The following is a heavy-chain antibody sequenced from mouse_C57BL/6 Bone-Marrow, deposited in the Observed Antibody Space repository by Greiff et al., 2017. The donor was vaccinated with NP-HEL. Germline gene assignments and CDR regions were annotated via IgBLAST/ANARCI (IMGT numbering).Heavy chain of an antibody. D-gene: IGHD2-4*01. Sequence: QVQLQQPGAELVKPGASVKMSCKASGYTFTSYWITWVKQRPGQGLEWIGDIYPGSGSTNYNEKFKSKATLTVDTSSSTAYMQLSSLTSEDCAVYYGARGGLLLYDCDLANYWGQGTTLTVTS. V-gene: IGHV1-55*01. CDR1: GYTFTSYW. CDR2: IYPGSGST. J-gene: IGHJ2*01. CDR3: ARGGLLLYDCDLANY.